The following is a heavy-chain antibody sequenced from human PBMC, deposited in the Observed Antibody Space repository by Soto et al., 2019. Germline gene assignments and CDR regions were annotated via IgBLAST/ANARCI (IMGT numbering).Heavy chain of an antibody. D-gene: IGHD4-4*01. CDR1: GGSINGGGYY. V-gene: IGHV4-31*03. Sequence: PSETLSLTCTVSGGSINGGGYYWSWIRQHPGKGLEWIGYIYYTGNTYYNPSLKSRVTISVDTSKNQFSLKLSSVTAADTAVYYCARGPYSNYVVDYWGQGTLVTVSS. CDR3: ARGPYSNYVVDY. CDR2: IYYTGNT. J-gene: IGHJ4*02.